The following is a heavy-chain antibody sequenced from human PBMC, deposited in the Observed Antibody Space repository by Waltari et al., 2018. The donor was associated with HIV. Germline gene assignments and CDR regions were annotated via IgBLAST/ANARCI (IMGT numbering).Heavy chain of an antibody. CDR1: GFPFGESG. V-gene: IGHV3-9*01. D-gene: IGHD3-9*01. Sequence: EVQLVESGGRLVQPGRTLRLSCPGSGFPFGESGLHWVRQRPGKGLGWGSGISWNRVVLGYADSVKGRFTISRDNAKNSLSLIMKDLRPEDAAIYYCAKDVGAADFLIGYSEYGMEVWGQGTTVAVSS. CDR3: AKDVGAADFLIGYSEYGMEV. J-gene: IGHJ6*02. CDR2: ISWNRVVL.